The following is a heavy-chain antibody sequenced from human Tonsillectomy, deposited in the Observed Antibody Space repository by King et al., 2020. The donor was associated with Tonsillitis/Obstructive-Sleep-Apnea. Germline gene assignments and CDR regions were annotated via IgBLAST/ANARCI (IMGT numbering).Heavy chain of an antibody. CDR1: GFTVSSNY. V-gene: IGHV3-53*01. CDR3: ARAPLRYESYLNVDL. Sequence: VQLVESGGGLIQPGGSLRLSCAASGFTVSSNYMSWVRQAPGKGLEWVSVIYSGGSTYYADSVKGRFTIARDNSKNTLYLQMNSPRAEDTAVYYCARAPLRYESYLNVDLWGRGTLGTVSS. J-gene: IGHJ2*01. CDR2: IYSGGST. D-gene: IGHD1-1*01.